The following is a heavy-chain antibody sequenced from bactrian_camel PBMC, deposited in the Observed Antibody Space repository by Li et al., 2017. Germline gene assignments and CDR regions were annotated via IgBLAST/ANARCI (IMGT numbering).Heavy chain of an antibody. CDR1: GFRFTFSMFY. V-gene: IGHV3S40*01. D-gene: IGHD1*01. J-gene: IGHJ7*01. Sequence: VQLVESGGGLVHPGGSLRLSYVVSGFRFTFSMFYMTWVRQAPGKGREGVASIRDGGATTNYAGSVKGRFTISQDNAKNTVYLQMSNLKPEDTAMYYCAAKMIEGSCSVVSAIDLWGKGTQVTVS. CDR2: IRDGGATT.